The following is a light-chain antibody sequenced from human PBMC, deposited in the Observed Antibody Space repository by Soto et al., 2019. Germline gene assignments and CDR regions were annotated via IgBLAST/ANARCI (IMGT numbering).Light chain of an antibody. J-gene: IGLJ1*01. CDR3: SSYTTTKEV. CDR2: EVS. CDR1: SSDVGAYNY. V-gene: IGLV2-14*01. Sequence: QSVLTQPASVSGSPGQSITISCTGTSSDVGAYNYVSWYQHHPGKAPKLVIYEVSNRPSGLSNRFSGSKSGNTASLTISGLQAEDEADYFCSSYTTTKEVFGTGTKGTVL.